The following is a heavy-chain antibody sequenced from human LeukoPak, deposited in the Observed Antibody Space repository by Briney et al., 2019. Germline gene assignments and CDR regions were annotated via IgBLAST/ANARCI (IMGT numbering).Heavy chain of an antibody. CDR2: IYHSGST. V-gene: IGHV4-38-2*02. CDR3: ARDWWDSSSWYSDY. CDR1: GYSISSGYY. D-gene: IGHD6-13*01. Sequence: SETLSLTSTVSGYSISSGYYWGWIRQPPGKGLEWIGSIYHSGSTYYNPSLRSRVTISVDTSKNQFSLKLSSVTAADTAVYYCARDWWDSSSWYSDYWDQGTLVTVSS. J-gene: IGHJ4*02.